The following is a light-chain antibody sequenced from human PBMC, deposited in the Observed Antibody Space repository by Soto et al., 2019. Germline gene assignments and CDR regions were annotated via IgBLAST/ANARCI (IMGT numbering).Light chain of an antibody. CDR3: TSYTRSSTYVV. V-gene: IGLV2-14*01. CDR1: SSDIGGYSY. J-gene: IGLJ2*01. Sequence: QSALTQPASVSESPGQSITISCTGTSSDIGGYSYVSWYQQHPGKAPKLVIYDVSNRPSGVSNRFSGSRSGNTASLTISGLQAEDEADYFCTSYTRSSTYVVFGGGTKLTVL. CDR2: DVS.